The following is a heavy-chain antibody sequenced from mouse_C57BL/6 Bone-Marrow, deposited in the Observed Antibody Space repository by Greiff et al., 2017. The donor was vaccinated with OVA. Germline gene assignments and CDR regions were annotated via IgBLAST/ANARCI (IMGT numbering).Heavy chain of an antibody. Sequence: VQLQQSGAELARPGASVKLSCKASGYTFTSYGISWVKQRTGQGLEWIGEIHPRSGNTYYNEKFKGKATLTADKSSSTAYMELRSLTSEDSAVYFCARRGYFDYWGQGTTLTVSS. CDR2: IHPRSGNT. V-gene: IGHV1-81*01. CDR1: GYTFTSYG. CDR3: ARRGYFDY. J-gene: IGHJ2*01.